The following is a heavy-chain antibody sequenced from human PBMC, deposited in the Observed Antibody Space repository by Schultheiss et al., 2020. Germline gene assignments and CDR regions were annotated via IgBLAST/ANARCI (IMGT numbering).Heavy chain of an antibody. CDR3: ARGGNSAAMPSYYYGMDV. V-gene: IGHV3-30*04. CDR2: ISYDGSNK. Sequence: GGSLRLSCAASGFTFSSYAMHWVRQAPGKGLEWVAVISYDGSNKYYADSVKGRFTISRDNSKNTLYLQMNSLRAGDTAVYYCARGGNSAAMPSYYYGMDVWGQGTTVTVSS. D-gene: IGHD2-2*01. J-gene: IGHJ6*02. CDR1: GFTFSSYA.